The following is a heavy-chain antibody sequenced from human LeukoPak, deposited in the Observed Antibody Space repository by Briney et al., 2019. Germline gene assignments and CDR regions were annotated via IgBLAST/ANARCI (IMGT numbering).Heavy chain of an antibody. D-gene: IGHD4-23*01. Sequence: PGGSLRLSCAASGFTFSSYGMHWVRQAPGKGLEWVAVISYDGSNKYYADSVKGRFTISRDNSKNTLYLQINSLRAEDTAVYYCAKLAGGTVVTDFDYWGQGTLVTVSS. J-gene: IGHJ4*02. CDR3: AKLAGGTVVTDFDY. CDR2: ISYDGSNK. V-gene: IGHV3-30*18. CDR1: GFTFSSYG.